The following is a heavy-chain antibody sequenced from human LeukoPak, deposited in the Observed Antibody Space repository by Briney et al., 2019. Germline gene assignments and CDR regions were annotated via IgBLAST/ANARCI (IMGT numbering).Heavy chain of an antibody. CDR3: AHNTLIVVTATTHSCFDP. CDR1: GFSLSTNGVG. D-gene: IGHD3-22*01. CDR2: IYWDDDK. Sequence: SGPTLVKPTQTLTLTCTFSGFSLSTNGVGVGWIRQPPGKALEWLALIYWDDDKRYSPSLESRLTITKDTSKNQVVLTMTNMEPVDTATYYCAHNTLIVVTATTHSCFDPWGQGTLVTVSS. V-gene: IGHV2-5*02. J-gene: IGHJ5*02.